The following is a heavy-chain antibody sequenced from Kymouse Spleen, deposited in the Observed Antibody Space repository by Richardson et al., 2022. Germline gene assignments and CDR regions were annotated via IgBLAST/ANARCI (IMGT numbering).Heavy chain of an antibody. CDR2: IWYDGSNK. J-gene: IGHJ5*02. CDR1: GFTFSSYG. CDR3: ARAAARHNWFDP. D-gene: IGHD6-6*01. Sequence: QVQLVESGGGVVQPGRSLRLSCAASGFTFSSYGMHWVRQAPGKGLEWVAVIWYDGSNKYYADSVKGRFTISRDNSKNTLYLQMNSLRAEDTAVYYCARAAARHNWFDPWGQGTLVTVSS. V-gene: IGHV3-33*01.